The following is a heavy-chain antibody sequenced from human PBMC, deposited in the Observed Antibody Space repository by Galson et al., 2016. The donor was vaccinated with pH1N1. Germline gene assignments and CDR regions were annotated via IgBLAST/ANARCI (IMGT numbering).Heavy chain of an antibody. CDR1: GFTFSSYG. Sequence: SLRLSCAASGFTFSSYGMSWVRQAPGKGLEWVSAISGSGLSTYYADSVKGRFTISRDNSRNTLSLQMNSLRADDTAIYYCVTRRPTTTPGVIDYWGQGTLVTVS. V-gene: IGHV3-23*01. CDR2: ISGSGLST. J-gene: IGHJ4*02. D-gene: IGHD1/OR15-1a*01. CDR3: VTRRPTTTPGVIDY.